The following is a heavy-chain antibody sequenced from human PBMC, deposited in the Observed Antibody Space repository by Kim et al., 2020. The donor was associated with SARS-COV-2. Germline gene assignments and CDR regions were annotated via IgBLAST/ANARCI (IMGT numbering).Heavy chain of an antibody. J-gene: IGHJ6*02. D-gene: IGHD3-10*01. Sequence: GGSLRLSCAASGFTFSSYAMHWVRQAPGKGLEWVAVISYDGSNKYYADSVKGRFTISRDNSKNTLHLQMNSLRAEDTAVYYCGTTRNITMVRGVIQARTGSTPGAREPWSPSPQNYGMDVWGQGTTVTVSS. CDR1: GFTFSSYA. CDR3: GTTRNITMVRGVIQARTGSTPGAREPWSPSPQNYGMDV. CDR2: ISYDGSNK. V-gene: IGHV3-30-3*01.